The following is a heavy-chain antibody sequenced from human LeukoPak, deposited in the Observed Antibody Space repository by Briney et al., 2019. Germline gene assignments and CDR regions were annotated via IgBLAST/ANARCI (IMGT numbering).Heavy chain of an antibody. CDR3: ALYYYDSSGYSELSYYYMDV. D-gene: IGHD3-22*01. Sequence: ASVKVSCKASGYTFTSYGISWVRQAPGQGLEWMGWISAYNGNTNYAQKLQGRVTMTTDTSTSTAYMELWSLRSDDTAVYYCALYYYDSSGYSELSYYYMDVWGKGTTVTVSS. CDR1: GYTFTSYG. V-gene: IGHV1-18*01. CDR2: ISAYNGNT. J-gene: IGHJ6*03.